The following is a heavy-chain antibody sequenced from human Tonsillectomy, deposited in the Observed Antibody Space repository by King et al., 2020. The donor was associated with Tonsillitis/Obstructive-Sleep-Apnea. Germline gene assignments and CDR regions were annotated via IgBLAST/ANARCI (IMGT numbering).Heavy chain of an antibody. CDR1: GFTFDDYG. CDR2: INWNGGGT. D-gene: IGHD6-19*01. Sequence: QLVQSGGGVVRPGGSLRLSCATSGFTFDDYGMTWVRQAPGKGLEWVSGINWNGGGTGYADSVKGRFSISRDNAKNSLYLQMNSLRAEDTALYYCARGHSGGWFSYFDYWGQGILVSVSS. J-gene: IGHJ4*02. V-gene: IGHV3-20*04. CDR3: ARGHSGGWFSYFDY.